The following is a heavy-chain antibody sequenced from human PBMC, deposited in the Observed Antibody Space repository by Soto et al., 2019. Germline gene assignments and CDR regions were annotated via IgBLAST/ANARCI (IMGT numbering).Heavy chain of an antibody. CDR3: ARAYYYDSSGYSAFDY. Sequence: ASVKVSCKASGGTFSSYAISWVRQAPGQGLEWMGGIIPTFGTANYAQKFQGRVTITADESTSTAYMELSSLRSEDTAVYYCARAYYYDSSGYSAFDYWGQGTLVTVSS. V-gene: IGHV1-69*13. D-gene: IGHD3-22*01. CDR1: GGTFSSYA. CDR2: IIPTFGTA. J-gene: IGHJ4*02.